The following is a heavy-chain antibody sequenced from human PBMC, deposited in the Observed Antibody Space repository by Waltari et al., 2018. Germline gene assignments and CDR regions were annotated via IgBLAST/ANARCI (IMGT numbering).Heavy chain of an antibody. CDR1: GFTFSSYA. CDR2: IWWSGGSA. J-gene: IGHJ4*02. D-gene: IGHD6-13*01. V-gene: IGHV3-23*01. CDR3: AKKISGSSCAFDY. Sequence: EVQLLESGGGLVQPGGSLRLSCAASGFTFSSYAMSWVRHAPGKGLVGVAGIWWSGGSAYYADAVKCLFTISRDNSKNTLYLQRNSLRAEDTAVYYCAKKISGSSCAFDYWGQGTLVTVSS.